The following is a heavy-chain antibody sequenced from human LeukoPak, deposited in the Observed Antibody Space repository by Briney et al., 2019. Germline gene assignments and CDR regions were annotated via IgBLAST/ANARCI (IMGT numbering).Heavy chain of an antibody. CDR3: AREVVVPAAPTCYYFDY. V-gene: IGHV1-8*01. D-gene: IGHD2-2*01. CDR1: RYTFTSYD. Sequence: GASVKVSCKASRYTFTSYDINWVRQATGQGLEWMGWMNLNSGNTGYAQKFQGRVTMTRNTSISTAYMELSSLRSEDTAVYYCAREVVVPAAPTCYYFDYWGQGTLVTVSS. CDR2: MNLNSGNT. J-gene: IGHJ4*02.